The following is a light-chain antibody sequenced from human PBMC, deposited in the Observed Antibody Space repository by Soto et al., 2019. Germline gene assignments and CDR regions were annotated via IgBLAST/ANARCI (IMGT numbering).Light chain of an antibody. J-gene: IGLJ2*01. V-gene: IGLV2-14*01. Sequence: QSALTQPASVSGSPGQSITISCTGTSSDVGDFDCVSWYQQHPGKAPKLMIYEVSDRPSGVSNRFSGSKSGDTASLTISGLQAEDEADYYCQAYDTSLSGGVVFGAGTKLTVL. CDR3: QAYDTSLSGGVV. CDR2: EVS. CDR1: SSDVGDFDC.